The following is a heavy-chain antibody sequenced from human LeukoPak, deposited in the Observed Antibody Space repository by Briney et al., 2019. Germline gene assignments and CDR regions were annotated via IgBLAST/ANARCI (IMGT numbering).Heavy chain of an antibody. Sequence: ASVKVSCKASGGTFSSYTISWVRQAPGQGLEWMGRIIPILGIANYAQKFQGRVTITADKSTSTAYMELSSLRSEDTAVYYCTSSSCANNWFDPWGQGTLVTVSS. CDR1: GGTFSSYT. D-gene: IGHD4/OR15-4a*01. J-gene: IGHJ5*02. CDR3: TSSSCANNWFDP. V-gene: IGHV1-69*02. CDR2: IIPILGIA.